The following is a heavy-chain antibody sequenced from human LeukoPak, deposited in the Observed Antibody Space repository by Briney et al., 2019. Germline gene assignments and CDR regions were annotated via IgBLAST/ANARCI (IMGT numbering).Heavy chain of an antibody. V-gene: IGHV4-39*01. CDR3: ARPVRSGGSPGWFDP. CDR1: GGSISSSSYY. Sequence: GSLRLSCAASGGSISSSSYYWGWIRQPPGKGLEWIGSIYYSGSTYYNPSLKSRVTISVDTSKNQFSLKLSSVTAADTAVYYCARPVRSGGSPGWFDPWGQGTLVTVSS. D-gene: IGHD2-15*01. J-gene: IGHJ5*02. CDR2: IYYSGST.